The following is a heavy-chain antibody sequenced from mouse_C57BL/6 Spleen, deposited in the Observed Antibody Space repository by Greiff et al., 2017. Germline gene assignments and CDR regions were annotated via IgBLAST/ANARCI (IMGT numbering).Heavy chain of an antibody. D-gene: IGHD3-1*01. Sequence: VQLQQSGPELVKPGASVKISCKASGYTFTDYYINWVKQRPGQGLEWIGWLYPGSGNTKYNEKFKGKATLSVDTSSSTAYMQLSSLTSEDSAVYFCARSRGPRYFDYWGQGTTLTVSS. J-gene: IGHJ2*01. CDR3: ARSRGPRYFDY. CDR2: LYPGSGNT. V-gene: IGHV1-84*01. CDR1: GYTFTDYY.